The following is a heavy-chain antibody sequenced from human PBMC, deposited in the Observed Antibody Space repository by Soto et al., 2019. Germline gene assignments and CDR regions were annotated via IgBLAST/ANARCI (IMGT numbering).Heavy chain of an antibody. CDR1: GFIFSSYG. CDR2: VSHDGSNK. V-gene: IGHV3-30*18. CDR3: AKDPYYYSSSGYYLFDY. D-gene: IGHD3-22*01. J-gene: IGHJ4*02. Sequence: QVQLVESGGGVVQPERSLRLSCEASGFIFSSYGMHWVRQAPGKGQEWVAVVSHDGSNKKYVDSVESRFTFSSDNSKNTLYLQMNRLRAEDTAGYFCAKDPYYYSSSGYYLFDYLGQGTLVTVSS.